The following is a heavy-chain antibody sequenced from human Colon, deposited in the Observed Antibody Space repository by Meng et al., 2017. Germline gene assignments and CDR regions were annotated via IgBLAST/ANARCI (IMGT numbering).Heavy chain of an antibody. CDR3: ARSSGRYDVYGMDV. Sequence: SETLSLTCTVSGGSVSSGSYYWSWIRQSAGKGLEWIGRIYASGSTTYNSSLKSRVTISVDTSKNQFSLNLTSVTAADTAVYYCARSSGRYDVYGMDVWGQGTTVTVSS. D-gene: IGHD6-19*01. CDR1: GGSVSSGSYY. V-gene: IGHV4-61*02. CDR2: IYASGST. J-gene: IGHJ6*02.